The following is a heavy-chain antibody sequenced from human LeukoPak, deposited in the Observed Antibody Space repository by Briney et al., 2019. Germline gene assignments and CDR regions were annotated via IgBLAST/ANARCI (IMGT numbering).Heavy chain of an antibody. Sequence: SQTLSLTCTVSGGSISSGDYYWSWIRQPPGKGLDWIGYIHYSGSTYYNPSLKSRVTISVDTSKNQFSLKLSSVTAADTAVYYCARDNYYGSGYNWFDPWGQGTLVTVSS. J-gene: IGHJ5*02. CDR2: IHYSGST. D-gene: IGHD3-10*01. CDR3: ARDNYYGSGYNWFDP. V-gene: IGHV4-30-4*01. CDR1: GGSISSGDYY.